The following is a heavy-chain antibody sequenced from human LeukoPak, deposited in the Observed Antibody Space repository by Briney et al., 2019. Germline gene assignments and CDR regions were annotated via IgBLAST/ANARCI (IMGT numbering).Heavy chain of an antibody. Sequence: SETLSLTCTVSGGSISGYYWSWIRQPPGKGLEWVGYTHYSGSTNYNPSLKSRVTISVVTSKNQFSLELSSVTAADTAVYYCARDRGSVAGFDYWGQGTLVTVSS. V-gene: IGHV4-59*01. J-gene: IGHJ4*02. CDR2: THYSGST. CDR1: GGSISGYY. CDR3: ARDRGSVAGFDY. D-gene: IGHD6-19*01.